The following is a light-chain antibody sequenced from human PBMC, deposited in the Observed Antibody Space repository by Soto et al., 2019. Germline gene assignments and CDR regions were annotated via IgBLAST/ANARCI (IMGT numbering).Light chain of an antibody. CDR1: SSDVGGYNH. V-gene: IGLV2-14*03. J-gene: IGLJ3*02. CDR3: SSYTAARTVV. Sequence: QSVLTQPASVSGSPGQSITIACTGTSSDVGGYNHVSWYQVHPGKAPRLVIYDVSIRPPVVSDRFSGSTSGNTASLTISGLQAEDEAGYYCSSYTAARTVVFGGGTKLTVL. CDR2: DVS.